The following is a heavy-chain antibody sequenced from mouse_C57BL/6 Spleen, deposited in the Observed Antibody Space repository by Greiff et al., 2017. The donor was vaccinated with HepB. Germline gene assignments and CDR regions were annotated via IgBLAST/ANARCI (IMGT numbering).Heavy chain of an antibody. Sequence: VQRVESGAELARPGASVKLSCKASGYTFTSYGISWVKQRTGQGLEWIGEIYPRSGNTYYNEKFKGKATLTADKSSSTAYMELRSLTSEDSAVYFCAREGGSSGYPAWFAYWGQGTLVTVSA. CDR3: AREGGSSGYPAWFAY. CDR2: IYPRSGNT. J-gene: IGHJ3*01. CDR1: GYTFTSYG. D-gene: IGHD3-2*02. V-gene: IGHV1-81*01.